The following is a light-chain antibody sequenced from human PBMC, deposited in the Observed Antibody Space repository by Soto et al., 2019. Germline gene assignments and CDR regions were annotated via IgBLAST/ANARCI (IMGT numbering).Light chain of an antibody. J-gene: IGKJ4*01. Sequence: DIPMTQSPSSLSASVGDRVTITCRASESISRYLNWYQQKPGKAPMLLIYCASNLQRGVPARFSGSGSGTDLTLTIICLQPEDFATYYCQHSYRTPHTFGEGTEMEIK. CDR2: CAS. CDR1: ESISRY. CDR3: QHSYRTPHT. V-gene: IGKV1-39*01.